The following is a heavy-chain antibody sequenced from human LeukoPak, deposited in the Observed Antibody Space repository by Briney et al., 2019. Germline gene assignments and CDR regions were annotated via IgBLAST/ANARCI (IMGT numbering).Heavy chain of an antibody. CDR3: GRDPKLGIRGYTYGYIDH. J-gene: IGHJ4*02. Sequence: GASVKVSCKTPGYTFTNNAINWVRQAPGQGLEWMGWINTNTGNPSYAQGFFTGRYVFSLDTSASTAYLQINGLKADDTAVYYCGRDPKLGIRGYTYGYIDHWGQGTLLTVAS. CDR2: INTNTGNP. CDR1: GYTFTNNA. V-gene: IGHV7-4-1*02. D-gene: IGHD5-18*01.